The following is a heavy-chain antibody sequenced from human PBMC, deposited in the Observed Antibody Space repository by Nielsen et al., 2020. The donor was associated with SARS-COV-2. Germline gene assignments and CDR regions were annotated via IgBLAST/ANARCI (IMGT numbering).Heavy chain of an antibody. V-gene: IGHV3-30*02. J-gene: IGHJ4*02. CDR3: AKDVEWELHN. D-gene: IGHD1-26*01. CDR1: GLIFGTYG. Sequence: GESLKISCRASGLIFGTYGMHWVRQAPGKGLEWVAGIWYDGSNENYADSVKGRFTISRDNSKNTLYLQMNSLRAEDTAAYYCAKDVEWELHNWGQGTLVTVSS. CDR2: IWYDGSNE.